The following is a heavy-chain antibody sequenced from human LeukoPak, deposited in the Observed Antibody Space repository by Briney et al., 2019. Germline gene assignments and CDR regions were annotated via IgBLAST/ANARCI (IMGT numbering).Heavy chain of an antibody. CDR3: ARDRATDDAFDI. CDR1: GFTFRSYE. J-gene: IGHJ3*02. D-gene: IGHD5-12*01. V-gene: IGHV3-48*03. CDR2: ISSSGGTI. Sequence: PGGSLRLSCAASGFTFRSYEMNWVRQAPGKGPEWVSYISSSGGTIYYADSVKGRFTISRDNAKNSLYLQMNSLRAEDTAVYYCARDRATDDAFDIWGQGTMVTVSS.